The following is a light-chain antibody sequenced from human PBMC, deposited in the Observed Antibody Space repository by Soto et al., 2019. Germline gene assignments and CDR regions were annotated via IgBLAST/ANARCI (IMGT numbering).Light chain of an antibody. Sequence: DIQMTQSPSSLSASVGDRVTITCRASQSFSGYLNWYQHKPGEAPKLLINVASSLQSGLPSRFSGSGSGTDFTLTISSLQPEDFATYYCQQSFSTPYTFGQGTKLEIK. CDR2: VAS. V-gene: IGKV1-39*01. CDR3: QQSFSTPYT. J-gene: IGKJ2*01. CDR1: QSFSGY.